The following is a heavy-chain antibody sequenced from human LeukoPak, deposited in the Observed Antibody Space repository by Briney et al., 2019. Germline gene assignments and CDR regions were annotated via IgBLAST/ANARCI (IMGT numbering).Heavy chain of an antibody. V-gene: IGHV3-48*03. CDR1: GFTFSSYE. CDR3: ARDSPYYDILTGYQNWFDP. J-gene: IGHJ5*02. CDR2: ISSSGSTI. Sequence: PGGSLRLSCAASGFTFSSYEMNWVRQAPGKGLEWVSYISSSGSTIYYADSVKGRFTISRDNAKNSLYLQMNSLRAEDTAVYYCARDSPYYDILTGYQNWFDPWGQGTLVTVSS. D-gene: IGHD3-9*01.